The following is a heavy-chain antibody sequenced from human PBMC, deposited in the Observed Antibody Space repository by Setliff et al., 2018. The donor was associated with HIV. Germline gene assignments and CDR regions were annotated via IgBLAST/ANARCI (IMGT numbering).Heavy chain of an antibody. CDR1: GYYFNIDY. D-gene: IGHD3-10*01. CDR3: ARDPSGSDYFDY. CDR2: ISPSDGGT. V-gene: IGHV1-46*02. J-gene: IGHJ4*02. Sequence: ASVKVSCKTFGYYFNIDYMHWVRQAPGQGLEWMGIISPSDGGTTYAQKFQDRVTMTRDTSTTTVNMELSSLRSEDTAVYYCARDPSGSDYFDYWGQGTLVTAPQ.